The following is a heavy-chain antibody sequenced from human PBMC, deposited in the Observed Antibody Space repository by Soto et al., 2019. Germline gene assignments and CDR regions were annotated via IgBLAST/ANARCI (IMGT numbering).Heavy chain of an antibody. CDR2: ISGSGGST. V-gene: IGHV3-23*01. Sequence: GGSLTLSCAASGFTFSSYAMSWVRQAPGKGLEWVSAISGSGGSTYYADSVKGRFTISRDNSKNTLYLQMNSLRAEDTAVYYCAKGGVGSGYSSDYWGQGTLVTVSS. CDR1: GFTFSSYA. CDR3: AKGGVGSGYSSDY. D-gene: IGHD3-3*01. J-gene: IGHJ4*02.